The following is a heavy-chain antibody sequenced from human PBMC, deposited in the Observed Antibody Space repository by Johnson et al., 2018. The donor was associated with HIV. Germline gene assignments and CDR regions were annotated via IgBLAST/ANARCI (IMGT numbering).Heavy chain of an antibody. Sequence: QVQLVESGGGVVQPGGSLRLSCAASGFTINTYGMDWVRQAPGKGLEWVAFIRYAVNSKYYIDSVKGRFTVSRDNSKNTLYLQMKSLRPEDTAVYYCAKESKWESRTPHAFDMWGQGTMVTVSS. D-gene: IGHD1-26*01. J-gene: IGHJ3*02. CDR1: GFTINTYG. CDR2: IRYAVNSK. V-gene: IGHV3-30*02. CDR3: AKESKWESRTPHAFDM.